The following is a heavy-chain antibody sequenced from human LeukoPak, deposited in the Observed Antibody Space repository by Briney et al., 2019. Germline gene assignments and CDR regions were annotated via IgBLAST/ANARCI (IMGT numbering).Heavy chain of an antibody. V-gene: IGHV3-23*01. D-gene: IGHD3-10*01. J-gene: IGHJ4*02. Sequence: PGGSLRLSCAASGFTFSSYAMSWVRQAPGKGLEWVSAISGSGGSTYYADSVKGRFTISRDNAKISLYLQMNSLRAEDTAVYHCARALWFGELRPYYFDYWGQGTLVTVSS. CDR3: ARALWFGELRPYYFDY. CDR1: GFTFSSYA. CDR2: ISGSGGST.